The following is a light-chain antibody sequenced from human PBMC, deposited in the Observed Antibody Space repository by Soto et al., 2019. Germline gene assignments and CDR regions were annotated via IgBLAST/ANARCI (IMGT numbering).Light chain of an antibody. CDR2: GAS. Sequence: MTQSTSILSASQGDRVTLSGMASQSVRSNLAWYQQKPGQAPRLLIYGASTRATGIPARFSGNGSGTEFTLTISSLQSEDFAVYYCQQYNNSPTFGQGTKV. J-gene: IGKJ1*01. V-gene: IGKV3D-15*01. CDR1: QSVRSN. CDR3: QQYNNSPT.